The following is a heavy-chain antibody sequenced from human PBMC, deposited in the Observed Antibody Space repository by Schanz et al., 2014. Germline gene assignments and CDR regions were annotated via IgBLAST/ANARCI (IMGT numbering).Heavy chain of an antibody. D-gene: IGHD4-17*01. CDR3: ARGYGDSPTDF. Sequence: EVQLVESGGGLVQPGGSLRLSCAASAFIFRSYSMHWVRQAPGKGLEWVSYISRSSSTIYYADSVRGRFTISRDNAKNSLYLQMNSLRSEDTAVYYCARGYGDSPTDFWGQGTLVTVSA. V-gene: IGHV3-48*01. J-gene: IGHJ4*02. CDR1: AFIFRSYS. CDR2: ISRSSSTI.